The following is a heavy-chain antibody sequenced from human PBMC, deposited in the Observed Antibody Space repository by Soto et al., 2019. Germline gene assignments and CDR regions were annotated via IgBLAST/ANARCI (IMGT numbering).Heavy chain of an antibody. CDR3: SGCSSGACQQNYGMDV. CDR2: ISPSTSHI. D-gene: IGHD2-15*01. CDR1: GFTFSSCT. V-gene: IGHV3-21*01. J-gene: IGHJ6*02. Sequence: EVHLVESGGGLVKPGGSLRLSCAVSGFTFSSCTMNWVRQAPGKGLEWVSSISPSTSHIYYADSVKGRFTISRYNAKNLLSLQRNRLRAEAAAVYYCSGCSSGACQQNYGMDVWGQGTTVSVSS.